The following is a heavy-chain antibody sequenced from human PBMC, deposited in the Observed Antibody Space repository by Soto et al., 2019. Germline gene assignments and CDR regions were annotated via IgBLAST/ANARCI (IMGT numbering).Heavy chain of an antibody. D-gene: IGHD1-26*01. V-gene: IGHV3-74*01. J-gene: IGHJ6*02. CDR3: ERKEWELPRHGMDV. CDR1: GFTFRSYW. CDR2: INNDGSST. Sequence: QPGGSLRLSCGSSGFTFRSYWMHLVRQAPGKGLVWVSRINNDGSSTSYVDSVKGRFTIFRDNAKNTLYLQMNSLRDEDTAVYYCERKEWELPRHGMDVWGQGTTVTVSS.